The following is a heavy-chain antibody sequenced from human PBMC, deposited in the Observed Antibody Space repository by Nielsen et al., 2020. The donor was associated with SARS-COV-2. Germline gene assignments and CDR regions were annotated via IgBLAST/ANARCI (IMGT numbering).Heavy chain of an antibody. CDR1: GYIFTAYY. J-gene: IGHJ4*02. V-gene: IGHV1-18*04. CDR3: ARDESGMELLKDYFDY. Sequence: ASVKVSCEASGYIFTAYYIHWVRQAPGQGLEWMGWISAYNGNTNYAQKLQGRVTMTTDTSTSTAYMELRSLRSDDTAVYYCARDESGMELLKDYFDYWGQGTLVTVSS. CDR2: ISAYNGNT. D-gene: IGHD1-26*01.